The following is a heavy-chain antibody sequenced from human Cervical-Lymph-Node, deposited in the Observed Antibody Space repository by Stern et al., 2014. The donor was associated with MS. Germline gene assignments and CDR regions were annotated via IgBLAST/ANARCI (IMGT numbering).Heavy chain of an antibody. CDR2: IRTKTHSYAT. Sequence: EVQLEESGGGVVQPGGSLKLSCAASGITLSDSAVHWVRQASGNGLEWVGRIRTKTHSYATAYVASVKDRFTISRDDSKNMAYLQMNSLKTEDTAVYYCTSEPLDWTYYFDHWGQGTLVTVSS. J-gene: IGHJ4*02. D-gene: IGHD3-9*01. CDR1: GITLSDSA. V-gene: IGHV3-73*01. CDR3: TSEPLDWTYYFDH.